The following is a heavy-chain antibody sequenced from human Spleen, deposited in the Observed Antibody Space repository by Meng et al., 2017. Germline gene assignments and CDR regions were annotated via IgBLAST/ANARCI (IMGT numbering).Heavy chain of an antibody. D-gene: IGHD3-22*01. CDR2: IYSSGST. Sequence: SETLSLTCTVSGGSISSGSSYWTWIRQPPGKGLEWVAYIYSSGSTNYSPSLNSRVTISPDTSKNQFSLNLSSVTAADTAVYYCARGNYFYDSTGSYYFDYWGQGTLVTVSS. J-gene: IGHJ4*02. CDR3: ARGNYFYDSTGSYYFDY. V-gene: IGHV4-61*01. CDR1: GGSISSGSSY.